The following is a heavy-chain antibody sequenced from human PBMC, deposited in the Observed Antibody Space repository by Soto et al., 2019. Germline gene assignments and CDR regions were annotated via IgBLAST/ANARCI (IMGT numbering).Heavy chain of an antibody. Sequence: QVQLVQSGAEVKKPGASVMVSCKASGYTFTSYDINWVRQATGQGLEWMGWMNPKRGNTGYAQKCPGKVTMTRSTPIRTAYDELSSLRSEDTAVYYCARVRGYCNSTSCDLFYWSQGTRV. J-gene: IGHJ4*02. CDR3: ARVRGYCNSTSCDLFY. D-gene: IGHD2-2*01. CDR1: GYTFTSYD. V-gene: IGHV1-8*01. CDR2: MNPKRGNT.